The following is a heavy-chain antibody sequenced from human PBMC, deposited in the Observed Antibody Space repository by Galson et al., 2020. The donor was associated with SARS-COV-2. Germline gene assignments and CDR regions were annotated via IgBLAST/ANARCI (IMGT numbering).Heavy chain of an antibody. CDR3: ARRRDGYNSYLPHFDY. CDR1: GYSFTSYW. D-gene: IGHD5-12*01. J-gene: IGHJ4*02. V-gene: IGHV5-51*01. CDR2: IYPGDSDT. Sequence: KFGESLKISCKGSGYSFTSYWIGWVRQMPGKGLEWMGIIYPGDSDTRYSPSFQGQVTISADKSISTTYLQWSSLKASDTAMYYCARRRDGYNSYLPHFDYWGQGTLVTVSS.